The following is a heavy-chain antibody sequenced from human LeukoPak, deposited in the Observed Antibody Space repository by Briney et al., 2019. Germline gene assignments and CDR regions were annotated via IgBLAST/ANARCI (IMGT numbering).Heavy chain of an antibody. CDR1: GLTFRNYY. CDR2: IKPDGSET. D-gene: IGHD6-19*01. V-gene: IGHV3-7*05. Sequence: GGSLRLSCAASGLTFRNYYMSWVRQAPGKGLEWVANIKPDGSETGYVDSVKGRFTISRDNAENSLHLQLNSLRAEDTGVYYCASQGSSGWYNPLPSDWGQGTLVTVSS. J-gene: IGHJ4*02. CDR3: ASQGSSGWYNPLPSD.